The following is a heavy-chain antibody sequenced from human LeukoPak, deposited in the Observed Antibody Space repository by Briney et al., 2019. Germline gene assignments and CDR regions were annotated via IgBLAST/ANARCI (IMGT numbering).Heavy chain of an antibody. CDR2: INPNSGGT. Sequence: EASVKVSCKASGYTFTGYYMHWVRQAPGQGLEWMGWINPNSGGTNYAQKFQGWVTMTRDTSISTAYMELSRLRSDDTAVYYCARDVGGCSSTSCYPQYYFDYWGQGTLVTVPS. CDR1: GYTFTGYY. D-gene: IGHD2-2*01. CDR3: ARDVGGCSSTSCYPQYYFDY. J-gene: IGHJ4*02. V-gene: IGHV1-2*04.